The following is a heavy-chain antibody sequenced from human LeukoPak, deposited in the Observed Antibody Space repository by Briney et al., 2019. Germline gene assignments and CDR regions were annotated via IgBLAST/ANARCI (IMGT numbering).Heavy chain of an antibody. J-gene: IGHJ4*02. Sequence: ASVKVSCKASGYPFIGNYIHWVRQAPGQGLEWMGWINPNSGGTQYSQKFQGRVTLTRDTSITTGYMEFSGLTSDDTAVYYCAREGCGSSWYGRTCEDYWGQGTLVTVSS. V-gene: IGHV1-2*02. CDR2: INPNSGGT. CDR1: GYPFIGNY. D-gene: IGHD6-13*01. CDR3: AREGCGSSWYGRTCEDY.